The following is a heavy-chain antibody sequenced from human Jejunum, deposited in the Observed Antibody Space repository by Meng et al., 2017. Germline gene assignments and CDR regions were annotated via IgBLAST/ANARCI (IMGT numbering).Heavy chain of an antibody. CDR2: TYYRSQWFN. Sequence: SETLSLTCAISGDSVSSNSAAWNWIRQSPSRGLEWLGRTYYRSQWFNDYAVSVKSRITINPDTSKNQFSLQLNSVTPDDTAVYYCAKTVIYSTVGTTALEYFQHWGQGNLVTVSS. D-gene: IGHD1-26*01. CDR1: GDSVSSNSAA. V-gene: IGHV6-1*01. J-gene: IGHJ1*01. CDR3: AKTVIYSTVGTTALEYFQH.